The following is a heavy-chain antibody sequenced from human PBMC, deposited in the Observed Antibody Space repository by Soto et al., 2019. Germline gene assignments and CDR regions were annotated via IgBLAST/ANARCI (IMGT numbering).Heavy chain of an antibody. CDR2: IPSRGRP. Sequence: SETLSLTCSVSGASVAGGSYYWSWVRQPPGKGLEWIGYIPSRGRPFYNPSLTSRGTISADKSKNQFSLKLSSVTAADTAVYYCAGLLAVAGMPYYYYGMDVWGQGTTVTVSS. V-gene: IGHV4-61*01. CDR1: GASVAGGSYY. J-gene: IGHJ6*02. CDR3: AGLLAVAGMPYYYYGMDV. D-gene: IGHD6-19*01.